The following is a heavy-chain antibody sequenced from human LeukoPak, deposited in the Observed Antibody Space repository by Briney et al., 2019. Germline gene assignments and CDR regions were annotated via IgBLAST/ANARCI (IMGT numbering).Heavy chain of an antibody. Sequence: SETLSLTCAVSGYSISSGYYWGFIRQPPGKGLEWIGSIYHSGSTYYNPSLKSRVTISVDTSKNQFSLELSSVTAADTAVYYCAREVVATITYSDYWGQGTLVTVSS. CDR2: IYHSGST. J-gene: IGHJ4*02. CDR3: AREVVATITYSDY. CDR1: GYSISSGYY. V-gene: IGHV4-38-2*02. D-gene: IGHD5-12*01.